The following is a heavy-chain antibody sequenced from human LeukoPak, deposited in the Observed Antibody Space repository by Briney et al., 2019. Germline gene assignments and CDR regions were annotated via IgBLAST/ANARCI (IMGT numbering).Heavy chain of an antibody. J-gene: IGHJ4*02. CDR1: GYTFTDYY. V-gene: IGHV1-2*02. D-gene: IGHD5-24*01. Sequence: ASVKVSCKASGYTFTDYYLHWVRQAPGQGLEWMGWINPNSGGTNYAQTFQGRVTMTRDTSITTSYLELSRLRSDDTAVYYCARIGYNHYFDYWGQGTLVTVSS. CDR2: INPNSGGT. CDR3: ARIGYNHYFDY.